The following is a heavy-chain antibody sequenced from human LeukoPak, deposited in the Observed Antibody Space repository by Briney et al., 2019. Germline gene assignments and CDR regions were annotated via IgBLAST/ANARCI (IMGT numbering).Heavy chain of an antibody. CDR2: VNPKTGGT. D-gene: IGHD3-22*01. CDR1: GYTFTAYY. V-gene: IGHV1-2*02. CDR3: ARTPVYLSSGYYYD. J-gene: IGHJ4*02. Sequence: ASVKVSSKASGYTFTAYYIPGVREAPGQGLEWVGGVNPKTGGTNYTQRCQGRVTMPRDTSISTADLELSRLRCDDTGVYYRARTPVYLSSGYYYDWGEATQLTVSS.